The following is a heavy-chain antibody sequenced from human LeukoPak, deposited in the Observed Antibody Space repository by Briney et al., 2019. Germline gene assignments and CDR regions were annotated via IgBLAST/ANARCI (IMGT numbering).Heavy chain of an antibody. V-gene: IGHV3-11*01. Sequence: GGSLRLSCAASGFTFSDYSMSWIRQAPGKGLEWVSYISSGSSTIYYADSVRGRFTVSRDNGKRSLFLNMNSLRAEDTAVYYCARRAGAYSHPYDYWGQGTLVTVSS. CDR2: ISSGSSTI. J-gene: IGHJ4*02. CDR1: GFTFSDYS. CDR3: ARRAGAYSHPYDY. D-gene: IGHD4/OR15-4a*01.